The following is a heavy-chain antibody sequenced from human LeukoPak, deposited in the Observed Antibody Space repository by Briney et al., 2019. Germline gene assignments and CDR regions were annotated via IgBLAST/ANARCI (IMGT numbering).Heavy chain of an antibody. D-gene: IGHD3-22*01. CDR2: INPNSGGT. CDR3: ARYYDSSGYFDY. Sequence: ASVKVSCKASGYTFTDYYMHWVRQAPGQGLEWMGWINPNSGGTNYAQKFQGRVTMTRDTSISTAYMELSRLRSDDTAVYYCARYYDSSGYFDYWGQGTLVTVSS. V-gene: IGHV1-2*02. CDR1: GYTFTDYY. J-gene: IGHJ4*02.